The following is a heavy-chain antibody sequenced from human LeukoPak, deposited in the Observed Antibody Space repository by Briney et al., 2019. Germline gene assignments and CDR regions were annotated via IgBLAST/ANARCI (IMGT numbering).Heavy chain of an antibody. CDR2: INHSGST. CDR3: ARQTDYYYGMDV. V-gene: IGHV4-34*01. CDR1: GGSFSGYY. Sequence: SETLSLTCAVYGGSFSGYYWSWIRQPPGKGLEWIGEINHSGSTNYNPSLKSRVTMSVDTSKNQFSLKLSSVTAADTAVYYCARQTDYYYGMDVWGQGTTVTVSS. J-gene: IGHJ6*02.